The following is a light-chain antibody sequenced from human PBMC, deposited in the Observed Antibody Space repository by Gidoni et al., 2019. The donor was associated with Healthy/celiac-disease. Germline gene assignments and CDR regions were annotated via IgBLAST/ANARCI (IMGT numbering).Light chain of an antibody. V-gene: IGKV3-20*01. CDR1: QNLNSNS. Sequence: EIVLTQSPCTLSLSPGERATLSCRSSQNLNSNSLAWYQQKPGQAPRLLIYGPSSRATGISDRFSGSGSGTDFTLTISRLEPGDSAVYYCKQYSSLTWTFGQGTKVEVK. CDR2: GPS. J-gene: IGKJ1*01. CDR3: KQYSSLTWT.